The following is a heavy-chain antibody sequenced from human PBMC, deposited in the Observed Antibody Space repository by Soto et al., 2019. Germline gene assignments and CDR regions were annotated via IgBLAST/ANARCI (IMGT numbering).Heavy chain of an antibody. CDR1: GFTFGDYA. V-gene: IGHV3-49*03. CDR3: TREDDYDFWSGYKTGLPDY. Sequence: GGSLRLSCTASGFTFGDYAMSWFRQAPGKGLEWVGFIRSKAYGGTTEYAASVKGRFTISRDDSKSIAYLQMNSLKTEDTAVYYCTREDDYDFWSGYKTGLPDYWGQGTLVTVSS. CDR2: IRSKAYGGTT. J-gene: IGHJ4*02. D-gene: IGHD3-3*01.